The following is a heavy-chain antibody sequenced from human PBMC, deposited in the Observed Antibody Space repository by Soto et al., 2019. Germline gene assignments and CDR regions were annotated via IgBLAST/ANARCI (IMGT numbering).Heavy chain of an antibody. CDR1: GYTLTELS. V-gene: IGHV1-24*01. J-gene: IGHJ4*01. CDR2: FDPEDGET. CDR3: ATDLPYSGSYFGYFDY. D-gene: IGHD1-26*01. Sequence: ASVKVSCKVSGYTLTELSIHWVRQAPGKGLEWMGGFDPEDGETIYAQKFQGRVTMTEDTSTDTAYMELSSLRSEDTAVYYCATDLPYSGSYFGYFDYWGPGPMVTV.